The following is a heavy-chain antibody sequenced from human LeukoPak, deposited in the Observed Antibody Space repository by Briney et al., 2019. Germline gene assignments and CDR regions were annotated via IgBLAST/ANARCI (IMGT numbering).Heavy chain of an antibody. D-gene: IGHD3-9*01. Sequence: SETLSLTCAVSGDSISGSSYYWAWIRQPPGKGLEWIASIYYTGNAFYNWSLKSRTTILVDTSKNQSSLEVDSVTATDTAVYYCARQLDTSGDYAGFFDSWGQGALVTVSS. J-gene: IGHJ4*02. V-gene: IGHV4-39*01. CDR3: ARQLDTSGDYAGFFDS. CDR1: GDSISGSSYY. CDR2: IYYTGNA.